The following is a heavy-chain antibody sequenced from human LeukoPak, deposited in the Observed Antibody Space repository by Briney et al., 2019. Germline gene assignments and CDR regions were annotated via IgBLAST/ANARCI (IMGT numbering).Heavy chain of an antibody. CDR3: ATLRGYYYYGMDV. J-gene: IGHJ6*02. V-gene: IGHV1-69*04. CDR1: GGTFSSYA. Sequence: SVKVSCKASGGTFSSYAIIWVRQAPGQGLEWMGRIIPILGIANYAQKFQGRVTITADKSTSTAYMELSSLRSEDTAVYYCATLRGYYYYGMDVWGQGTTVTVSS. CDR2: IIPILGIA.